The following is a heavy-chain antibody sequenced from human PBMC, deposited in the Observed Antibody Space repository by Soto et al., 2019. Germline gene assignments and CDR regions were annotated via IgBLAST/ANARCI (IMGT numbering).Heavy chain of an antibody. J-gene: IGHJ6*02. V-gene: IGHV1-8*01. Sequence: ASVKVSCKASGYTFTSYDINWVRQATGQGLEWMGWMNPNSGNTGYAQKFQGRVTMTRNTSISTAYMELSSLRAEDTAVYYCAREGGYYTGPYYYGMDVWGQGTTVTVS. CDR1: GYTFTSYD. CDR3: AREGGYYTGPYYYGMDV. CDR2: MNPNSGNT. D-gene: IGHD3-3*01.